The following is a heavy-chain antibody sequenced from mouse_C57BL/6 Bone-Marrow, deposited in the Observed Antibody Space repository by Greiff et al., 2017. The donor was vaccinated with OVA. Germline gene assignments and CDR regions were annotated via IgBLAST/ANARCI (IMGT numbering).Heavy chain of an antibody. Sequence: QVQLQQPGAELVKPGASVKMSCKASGYTFTSYWITWVKQRPGQGLEWIGDIYPGSGSTNYNEKFKSKATLTVDTSSSTAYMQLSSLTSDDSEGDYCARGGTYYSNCGGGYWGKGTTLTVSS. CDR2: IYPGSGST. J-gene: IGHJ2*01. V-gene: IGHV1-55*01. D-gene: IGHD2-5*01. CDR1: GYTFTSYW. CDR3: ARGGTYYSNCGGGY.